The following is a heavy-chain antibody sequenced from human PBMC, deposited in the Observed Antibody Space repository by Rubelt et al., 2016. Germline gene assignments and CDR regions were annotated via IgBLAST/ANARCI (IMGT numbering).Heavy chain of an antibody. Sequence: QVQLQQWGAGLLKPSETLSLTCAVYGGSFSSYYWSWTRQPPGKGLEWIGSIYYSGSTYYNPSLNSRVTIFVDTSKNQFSLKLSSVTAADTAVYYCARHYSICGVVMYFDYWGQGTLVTVSS. CDR3: ARHYSICGVVMYFDY. CDR1: GGSFSSYY. CDR2: IYYSGST. J-gene: IGHJ4*02. D-gene: IGHD3-3*01. V-gene: IGHV4-34*01.